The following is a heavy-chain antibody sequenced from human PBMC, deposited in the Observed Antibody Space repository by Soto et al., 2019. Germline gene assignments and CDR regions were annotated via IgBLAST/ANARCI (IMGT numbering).Heavy chain of an antibody. D-gene: IGHD3-16*01. J-gene: IGHJ3*02. CDR2: ISYDGSNK. CDR3: AREQKGMMHALDI. Sequence: LGLRWRAAWCTFVGYGGRWVRQAPCKGLEWVAVISYDGSNKYYADSVKGRFTISRDNSKNTLYLQMNSLRAEDTAVYYCAREQKGMMHALDIWGQATMVTLSS. V-gene: IGHV3-30-3*01. CDR1: WCTFVGYG.